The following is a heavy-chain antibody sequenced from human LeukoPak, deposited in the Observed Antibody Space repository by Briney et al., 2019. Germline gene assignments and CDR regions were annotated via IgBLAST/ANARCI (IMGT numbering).Heavy chain of an antibody. J-gene: IGHJ5*02. CDR2: IYGSGTI. CDR1: GVSISSYY. V-gene: IGHV4-4*07. CDR3: ARDSGTTGEVKFDP. Sequence: SETLSLTCSVSGVSISSYYWSWIRQPAGKGLEWIGRIYGSGTITYNPSLKSRVSMSVDTSRNQFSLNLRYVTAADTAVYYCARDSGTTGEVKFDPWGQGALVTVSS. D-gene: IGHD3-10*01.